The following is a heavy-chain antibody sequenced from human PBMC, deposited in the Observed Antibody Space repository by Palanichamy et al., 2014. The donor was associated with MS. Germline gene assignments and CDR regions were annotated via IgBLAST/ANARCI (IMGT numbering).Heavy chain of an antibody. Sequence: EVQLVESGGGLVQPGGSLRLSCAASGFTFSSYEMNWVRQAPGKGLEWVSYISSSGSTIYYADSVKGRFTISRDNAKNSLYLQMNSLRAEDTAVYYCARVLLPGRDFDYWGQGTLVTVSS. CDR2: ISSSGSTI. D-gene: IGHD1-14*01. V-gene: IGHV3-48*03. CDR3: ARVLLPGRDFDY. J-gene: IGHJ4*02. CDR1: GFTFSSYE.